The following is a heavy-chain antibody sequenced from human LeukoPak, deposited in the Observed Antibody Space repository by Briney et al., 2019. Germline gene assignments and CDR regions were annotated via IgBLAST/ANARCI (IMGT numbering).Heavy chain of an antibody. CDR2: IYYSGST. CDR1: GGSISRYY. Sequence: PSETLSLTCTVSGGSISRYYWSWIRQPPGKGLEWIGYIYYSGSTNYNPSLKSRVTISVDTSKNQFSLKLSSVTAADTAVYYCARVITGTTWAPDYWGQGTLVTVPS. CDR3: ARVITGTTWAPDY. V-gene: IGHV4-59*01. J-gene: IGHJ4*02. D-gene: IGHD1-20*01.